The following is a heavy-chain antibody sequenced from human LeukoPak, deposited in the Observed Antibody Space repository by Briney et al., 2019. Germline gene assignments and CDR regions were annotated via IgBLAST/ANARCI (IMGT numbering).Heavy chain of an antibody. V-gene: IGHV3-49*04. Sequence: GGSLRLSCTASGFTFGDYAMSWVSQAPGKGLEWVGFIRSKAYGGTTEYAASVKGRFTISRDDSKSIAYLQMNSLKTEDTAVYYCTRLTGDCYWGQGTLVTVSS. D-gene: IGHD7-27*01. CDR3: TRLTGDCY. J-gene: IGHJ4*02. CDR2: IRSKAYGGTT. CDR1: GFTFGDYA.